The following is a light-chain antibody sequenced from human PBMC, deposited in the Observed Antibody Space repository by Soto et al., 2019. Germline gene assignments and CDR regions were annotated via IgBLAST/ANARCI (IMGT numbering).Light chain of an antibody. Sequence: EVVLTQFPATLSLSPGERATLSCRASQSISIYLGWYQQKPGQAPRLLMYHASTRATGIPARFSGSGSRTDFTLTISSLEPEDFAVYYCQHRPYFGQGTRLEIK. CDR1: QSISIY. CDR2: HAS. J-gene: IGKJ5*01. V-gene: IGKV3-11*01. CDR3: QHRPY.